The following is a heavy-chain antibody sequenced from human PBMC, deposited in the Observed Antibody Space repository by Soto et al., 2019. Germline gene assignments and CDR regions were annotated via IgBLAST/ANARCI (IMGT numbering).Heavy chain of an antibody. CDR2: IYHSGST. CDR1: GGSISSGGSS. Sequence: QLQLQDSGSGLVKPSQTLSLTCAVSGGSISSGGSSWSWIRQPPGKCLEWLGYIYHSGSTYYNPSLQSRVTISVDRSKNQFSLKRSSVTAADTAVYYCARVPDRWGQGTLVTVSS. CDR3: ARVPDR. V-gene: IGHV4-30-2*01. D-gene: IGHD2-2*01. J-gene: IGHJ5*02.